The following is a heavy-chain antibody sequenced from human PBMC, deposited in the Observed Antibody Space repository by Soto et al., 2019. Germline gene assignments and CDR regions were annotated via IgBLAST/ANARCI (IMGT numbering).Heavy chain of an antibody. Sequence: QVQLVQSGAEVRKPGSSVKVSCKASGGTFNRHAISWVRQAPGQGLEWMGGIIPIFGTANHAQKFQGRVTTIADESTSTVYMELSSLRSEDTAMYYCARGWGYDSNDYYYAYWGQGTLVIVSS. CDR2: IIPIFGTA. D-gene: IGHD3-22*01. J-gene: IGHJ4*02. V-gene: IGHV1-69*01. CDR3: ARGWGYDSNDYYYAY. CDR1: GGTFNRHA.